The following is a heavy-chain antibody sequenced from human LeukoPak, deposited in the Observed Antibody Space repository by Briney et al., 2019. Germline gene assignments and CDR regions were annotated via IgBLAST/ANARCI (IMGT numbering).Heavy chain of an antibody. J-gene: IGHJ4*02. D-gene: IGHD6-19*01. V-gene: IGHV3-48*03. CDR1: GFTFSSFE. CDR3: ARESSGARHYYFDY. CDR2: ISSSGSPI. Sequence: GGSLRLSCAASGFTFSSFEMNWVRQAPGKGLEWVSYISSSGSPIYYADSVKGRLTISRNNAKNSLFLQMNSLRAEDTAVYYCARESSGARHYYFDYWGQGTLVTVSS.